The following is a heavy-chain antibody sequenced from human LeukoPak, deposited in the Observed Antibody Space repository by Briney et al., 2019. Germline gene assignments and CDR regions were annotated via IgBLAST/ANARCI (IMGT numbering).Heavy chain of an antibody. V-gene: IGHV4-34*01. Sequence: SETLSLTCAVSGGSFSGYYWSWIRQPPGKGLEWIGEINHSGSTNYNPSLNSRVTISVDTSNNQFSRKRSSVTAADTAVYYCARASFRGLEVWGKGTRVSVSS. CDR1: GGSFSGYY. CDR3: ARASFRGLEV. CDR2: INHSGST. J-gene: IGHJ6*04.